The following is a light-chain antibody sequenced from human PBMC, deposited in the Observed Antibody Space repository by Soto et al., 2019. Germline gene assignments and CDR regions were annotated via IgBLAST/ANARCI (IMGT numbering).Light chain of an antibody. J-gene: IGLJ1*01. Sequence: QSVLTQPASVSGSPGQSITISCTGTSSDVGAYNYVSWYQQLPGKAPKLMIYDVSNRPSGVSNRFSGSKSGNTASLTISGLQAEDETDYYSSSYTTSSTYVFGTGTKDTDL. V-gene: IGLV2-14*03. CDR2: DVS. CDR3: SSYTTSSTYV. CDR1: SSDVGAYNY.